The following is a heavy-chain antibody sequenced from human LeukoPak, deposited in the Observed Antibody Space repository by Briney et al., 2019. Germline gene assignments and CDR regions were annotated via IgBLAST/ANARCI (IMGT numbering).Heavy chain of an antibody. V-gene: IGHV3-15*01. CDR1: GGSISTGR. CDR3: TTDPHGVAMAY. J-gene: IGHJ4*02. D-gene: IGHD3-3*01. CDR2: VKSRTDGGTT. Sequence: ETLSLTCTVSGGSISTGREYWSWVRQAPGKGLEWVGRVKSRTDGGTTDYAAPVKDRFHILRYDSKNTVHLQMNSLQNEDTAMYYCTTDPHGVAMAYWGRGTLVIVSS.